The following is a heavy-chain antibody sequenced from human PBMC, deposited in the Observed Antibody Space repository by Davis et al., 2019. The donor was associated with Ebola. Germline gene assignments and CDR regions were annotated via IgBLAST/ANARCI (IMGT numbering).Heavy chain of an antibody. J-gene: IGHJ4*02. Sequence: GGSLRLSCAASGFTFSSYAMSWVRQAPGKGLEWVSAISGSGGSTYYADSVKGRFTISRDNSKNTVNLQMNNLRADDTAVYYCAREDDYSNDYWGQGTLVTVSS. CDR3: AREDDYSNDY. D-gene: IGHD4-11*01. CDR1: GFTFSSYA. V-gene: IGHV3-23*01. CDR2: ISGSGGST.